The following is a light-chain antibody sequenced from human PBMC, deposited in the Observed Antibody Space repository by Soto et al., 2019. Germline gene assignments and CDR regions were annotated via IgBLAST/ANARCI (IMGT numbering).Light chain of an antibody. J-gene: IGKJ4*01. V-gene: IGKV3-20*01. CDR3: QQFSSYPLT. CDR2: DAS. Sequence: IDLTRAPWTMCVSQGGRGILYCRASQTVRNNYLAWYQQKPGQAPRLLIYDASSRATGIPDRFSGGGSGTDFTLTISRLEPEAFEVYYCQQFSSYPLTLGGGTKVDIK. CDR1: QTVRNNY.